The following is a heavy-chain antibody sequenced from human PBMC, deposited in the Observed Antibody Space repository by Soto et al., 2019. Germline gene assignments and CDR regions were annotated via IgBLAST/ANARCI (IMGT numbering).Heavy chain of an antibody. V-gene: IGHV3-23*01. CDR1: GFTFSSYA. CDR3: AKATSSGYYGFDY. CDR2: ISGSGGST. J-gene: IGHJ4*02. D-gene: IGHD3-22*01. Sequence: GGSLRLSCAASGFTFSSYAMSWVRQAPGKGLEWVSAISGSGGSTYYADSVKGRFTTSRDNSKNTLYLQMNSLRAEDTAVYYCAKATSSGYYGFDYWGQGTLVTVSS.